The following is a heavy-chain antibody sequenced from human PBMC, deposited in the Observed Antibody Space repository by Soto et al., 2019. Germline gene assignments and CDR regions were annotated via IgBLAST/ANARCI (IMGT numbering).Heavy chain of an antibody. CDR3: AALTGATFH. CDR2: VHPGNSDI. D-gene: IGHD1-20*01. J-gene: IGHJ4*02. V-gene: IGHV5-51*01. Sequence: GESLKISCKASGYSFNSYWIGWGRQMPGKGLEWMGIVHPGNSDIRYSPSFQGQVTVSVDRSISTAYLQWSSLKASDTAMYYCAALTGATFHWGQGTLVTVSS. CDR1: GYSFNSYW.